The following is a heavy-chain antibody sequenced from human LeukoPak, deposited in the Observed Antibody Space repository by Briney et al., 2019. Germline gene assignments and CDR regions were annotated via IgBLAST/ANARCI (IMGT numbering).Heavy chain of an antibody. CDR3: ARSSGSSPDY. V-gene: IGHV4-39*07. D-gene: IGHD1-26*01. CDR2: IYYSGNT. J-gene: IGHJ4*02. CDR1: GGSITSNSYY. Sequence: SETLSLTCTVSGGSITSNSYYWGWIRQPPGNGLEWIGSIYYSGNTYHSPSLMSRVTISVDTSKNQFSLNLSSVTAADTAVYYCARSSGSSPDYWGQGTLVTVSS.